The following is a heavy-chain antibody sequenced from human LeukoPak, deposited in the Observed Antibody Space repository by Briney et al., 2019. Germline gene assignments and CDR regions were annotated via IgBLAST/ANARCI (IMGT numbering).Heavy chain of an antibody. V-gene: IGHV3-74*01. J-gene: IGHJ4*02. CDR1: GFTFSSYW. Sequence: GGSLRLSCAASGFTFSSYWMHWVRQAPGKGLVWVSRINSDGSSTSYADSVKGGFTISRDNAKNTLYLQMNSLRAEDTAVYYCARVQGCSGGTCYFHYWGQGTLVTVSS. CDR2: INSDGSST. CDR3: ARVQGCSGGTCYFHY. D-gene: IGHD2-15*01.